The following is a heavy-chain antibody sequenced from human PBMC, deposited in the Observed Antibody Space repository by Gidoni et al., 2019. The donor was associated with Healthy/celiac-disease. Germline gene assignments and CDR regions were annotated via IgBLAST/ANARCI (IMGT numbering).Heavy chain of an antibody. CDR1: GFTVSSNY. Sequence: LIQPGGSLRLSCAASGFTVSSNYMSWVRQAPGKGLEWVSVIYSGGSTYYADSVKGRFTISRDNSKNTLYLQMNSLRAEDTAVYYCARSIAAAAGKDWFDPWGQGTLVTVSS. CDR3: ARSIAAAAGKDWFDP. V-gene: IGHV3-53*01. J-gene: IGHJ5*02. CDR2: IYSGGST. D-gene: IGHD6-13*01.